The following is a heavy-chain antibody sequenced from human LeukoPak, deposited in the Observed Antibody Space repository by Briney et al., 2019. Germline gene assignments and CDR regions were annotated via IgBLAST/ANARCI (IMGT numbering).Heavy chain of an antibody. CDR2: ISGSGGST. V-gene: IGHV3-23*01. CDR3: AKLPSYYYYYYMDV. Sequence: GGSLRLSCAASGFTFSSYAMSWVRQAPGKGLEWVSAISGSGGSTYCADSVKGRFTISRDNSKNTLYLQMNSLRAEDTAVYYCAKLPSYYYYYYMDVWGKGTTVTVSS. CDR1: GFTFSSYA. J-gene: IGHJ6*03.